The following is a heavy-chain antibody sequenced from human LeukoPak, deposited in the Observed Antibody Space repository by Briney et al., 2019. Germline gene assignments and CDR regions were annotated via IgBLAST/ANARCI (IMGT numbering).Heavy chain of an antibody. CDR1: GFTFSSYE. CDR3: ARAFFGVTSDYYYYGMDV. D-gene: IGHD2-2*01. Sequence: GGSLRLSCAASGFTFSSYEMNWVRQAPGKGLEWVSYISSSGSTTYYADSVKGRFTISRDNAENSLYLQMNSLRAEDTAVYYCARAFFGVTSDYYYYGMDVWGQGTTVTVSS. V-gene: IGHV3-48*03. J-gene: IGHJ6*02. CDR2: ISSSGSTT.